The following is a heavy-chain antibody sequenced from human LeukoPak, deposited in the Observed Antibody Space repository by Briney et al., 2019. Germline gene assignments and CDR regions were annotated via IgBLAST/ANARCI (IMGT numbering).Heavy chain of an antibody. J-gene: IGHJ4*02. V-gene: IGHV4-38-2*02. Sequence: SETLSLTCTVSGYSISSGYYWDWIRQPPGKGLEWIGSIYYSGSTYYNPSLKSRVTISVDTSKNQFSLELSSVTAADMAVYYCARDQTYSGSGIYTYFDYWGQGILVTVSS. CDR2: IYYSGST. CDR1: GYSISSGYY. D-gene: IGHD3-10*01. CDR3: ARDQTYSGSGIYTYFDY.